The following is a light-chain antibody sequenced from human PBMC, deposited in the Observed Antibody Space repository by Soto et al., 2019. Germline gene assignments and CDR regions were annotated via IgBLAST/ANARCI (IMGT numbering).Light chain of an antibody. CDR2: EGR. J-gene: IGLJ1*01. V-gene: IGLV2-23*01. CDR3: LSYGKV. CDR1: NSGVVNYEY. Sequence: QSALSQPASVSGSPGQSITISCTGINSGVVNYEYVSWYQQFPDKAPKLIIYEGRERPSGVSDRFSGSKSDNAASLTISALQTEDEAAYFCLSYGKVFGTGTKLTAL.